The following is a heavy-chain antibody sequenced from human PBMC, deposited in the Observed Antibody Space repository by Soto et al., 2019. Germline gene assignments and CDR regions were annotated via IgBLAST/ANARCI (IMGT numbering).Heavy chain of an antibody. Sequence: QVQLVQSGAEVKKHGSSVKVSCKASGGTFSSYAISWVRQAPGQGLEWLGGFIPIFGTANYAQKFKRRVTIPADESTSTAYIELRSLRSEDTAVYYCARDVCIVGSSRCCHYGMGVCGQGTTVTVSS. CDR1: GGTFSSYA. V-gene: IGHV1-69*01. CDR3: ARDVCIVGSSRCCHYGMGV. D-gene: IGHD2-2*01. CDR2: FIPIFGTA. J-gene: IGHJ6*02.